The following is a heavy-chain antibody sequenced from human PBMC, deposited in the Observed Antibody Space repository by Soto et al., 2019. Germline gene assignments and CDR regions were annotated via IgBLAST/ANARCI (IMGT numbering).Heavy chain of an antibody. CDR2: IYYSGST. CDR1: GGSISSSSYY. D-gene: IGHD3-22*01. V-gene: IGHV4-39*01. Sequence: QLQLQESGPGLVKPSETLSLTCTVSGGSISSSSYYWGWIRQPPGKGLEWIGSIYYSGSTYYNPSLKSRVTISVDTSKNQFSLKLSSVTAADTAVYYCARRQYYYDSSGYYSAEYFQHWGQGTLVTVSS. CDR3: ARRQYYYDSSGYYSAEYFQH. J-gene: IGHJ1*01.